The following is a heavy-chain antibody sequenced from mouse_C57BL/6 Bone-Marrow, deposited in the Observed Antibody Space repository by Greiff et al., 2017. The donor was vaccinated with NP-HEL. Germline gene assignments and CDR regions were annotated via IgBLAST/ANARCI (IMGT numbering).Heavy chain of an antibody. Sequence: VQLQQSGAELVRPGTSVKVSCKASGYAFTNYLIEWVKQRPGQGLEWIGVINPGSGGTNYNEKFKGKATLTADKSSSTAYMQLSSLTSEDSAVYFCARWWLRIYAMDYWGQGTTVTVSS. D-gene: IGHD1-3*01. CDR2: INPGSGGT. J-gene: IGHJ4*01. V-gene: IGHV1-54*01. CDR1: GYAFTNYL. CDR3: ARWWLRIYAMDY.